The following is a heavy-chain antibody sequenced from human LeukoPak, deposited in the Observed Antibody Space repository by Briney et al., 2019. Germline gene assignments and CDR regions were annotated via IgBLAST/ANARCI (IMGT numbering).Heavy chain of an antibody. Sequence: KPSETLSLTCAVSGGSISSSNWWSWVRQPPGKGLEWIGEIYHSGSTNYNPSLKSRVTISVDTSKNQFSLKLSSVTAADTAVYYCARLEQWLGIDYWGQGTLVTVSS. D-gene: IGHD6-19*01. CDR3: ARLEQWLGIDY. J-gene: IGHJ4*02. CDR1: GGSISSSNW. CDR2: IYHSGST. V-gene: IGHV4-4*02.